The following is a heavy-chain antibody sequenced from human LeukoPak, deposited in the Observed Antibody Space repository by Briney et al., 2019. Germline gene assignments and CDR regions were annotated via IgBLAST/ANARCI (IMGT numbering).Heavy chain of an antibody. CDR1: GFTFDDYA. J-gene: IGHJ4*02. Sequence: GGSLRLSCAASGFTFDDYAMHWVRQAPGKGLEWVSGISWNSGSIGYADSVKGRFTISRDNAKNSLYLQMNSLRAEDTALYYCAKDPSSGWYSAGFDYWGQGTLVTVSS. CDR2: ISWNSGSI. V-gene: IGHV3-9*01. CDR3: AKDPSSGWYSAGFDY. D-gene: IGHD6-19*01.